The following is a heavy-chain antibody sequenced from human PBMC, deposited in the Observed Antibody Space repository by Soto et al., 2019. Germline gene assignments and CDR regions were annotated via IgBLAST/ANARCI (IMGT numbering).Heavy chain of an antibody. D-gene: IGHD2-15*01. CDR2: TYYRSKWYN. V-gene: IGHV6-1*01. CDR1: GDSVSSNSAA. Sequence: KQSQTLSLTCAISGDSVSSNSAAWNWIRQSPSRGLEWLGRTYYRSKWYNDYAVSVKSRITINPNTSKNQFSLQLNSVTPEDTAVYYCARELPPFPHCSGGSCYSAFDIWGQGTMVTVSS. CDR3: ARELPPFPHCSGGSCYSAFDI. J-gene: IGHJ3*02.